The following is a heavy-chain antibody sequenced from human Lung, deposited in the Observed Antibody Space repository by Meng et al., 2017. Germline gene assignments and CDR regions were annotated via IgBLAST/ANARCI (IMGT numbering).Heavy chain of an antibody. J-gene: IGHJ5*02. V-gene: IGHV4-34*01. D-gene: IGHD2-2*01. Sequence: QVQLQQWGAGLLKPSETLSLTVGVYGGSFSGYYWSWIRQPPGKGLEWIGEISHSGSTNYNPSLKSRVTISVDTSKNQFSLQLTSVTAADTAMYYCTRAPLPAGRGLKNWFEPWGQGTLVTVSS. CDR3: TRAPLPAGRGLKNWFEP. CDR1: GGSFSGYY. CDR2: ISHSGST.